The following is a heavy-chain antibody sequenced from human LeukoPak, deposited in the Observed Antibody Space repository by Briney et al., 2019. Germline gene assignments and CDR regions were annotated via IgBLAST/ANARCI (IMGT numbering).Heavy chain of an antibody. V-gene: IGHV3-23*01. CDR3: AKRNALYSSSSLGFDY. D-gene: IGHD6-6*01. CDR1: GFTSSGYW. CDR2: ISGSGGST. Sequence: GGSLRLSCAASGFTSSGYWMTWVRQAPGKGLEWVSAISGSGGSTFYADSVKGRFTISRDNSKNTLYLQMNSLRAEDTAVYYCAKRNALYSSSSLGFDYWGQGTLVTVSS. J-gene: IGHJ4*02.